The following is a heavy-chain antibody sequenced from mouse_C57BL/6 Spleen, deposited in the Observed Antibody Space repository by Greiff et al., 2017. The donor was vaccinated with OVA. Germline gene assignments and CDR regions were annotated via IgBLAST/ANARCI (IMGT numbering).Heavy chain of an antibody. J-gene: IGHJ2*01. Sequence: DVQLQESGPGLVKPSQSLSLTCSVTGYSITSGYYWNWIRQFPGNKLEWMGYISYDGSNNYNPSLKNRISITRDTSKNQFFLKLNSVTTEDTATYYCARDGMGSDYWGQGTTLTVSS. D-gene: IGHD2-3*01. CDR3: ARDGMGSDY. CDR1: GYSITSGYY. CDR2: ISYDGSN. V-gene: IGHV3-6*01.